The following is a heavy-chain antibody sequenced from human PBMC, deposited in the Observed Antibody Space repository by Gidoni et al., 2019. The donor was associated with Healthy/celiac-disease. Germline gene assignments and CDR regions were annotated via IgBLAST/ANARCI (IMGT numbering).Heavy chain of an antibody. D-gene: IGHD5-12*01. CDR1: GFTFSSYA. Sequence: EVQLLESGGGLVQPGGSLRLSCAASGFTFSSYAMSGVRQAPGKGLGWVSAISGSGGSTYYADSVKGRFTISRDNSKNTLYLQMNSLRAEDTAVYYCAKKTKVAPDTYYFDYWGQGTLVTVSS. V-gene: IGHV3-23*01. CDR3: AKKTKVAPDTYYFDY. CDR2: ISGSGGST. J-gene: IGHJ4*02.